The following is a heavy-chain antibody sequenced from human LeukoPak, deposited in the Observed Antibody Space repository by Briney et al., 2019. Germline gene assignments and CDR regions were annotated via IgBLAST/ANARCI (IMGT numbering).Heavy chain of an antibody. D-gene: IGHD2/OR15-2a*01. J-gene: IGHJ4*02. CDR1: GFTFSNCA. Sequence: GGSLRLSCAASGFTFSNCAMSWVRQAPEKGLEWVSGISGSGSSTYYADSVKGRFTISRDNSENTLSLQMNSLRADDTAIYYCAKSCNSGNCYYNYWGQGTLVTASS. V-gene: IGHV3-23*01. CDR2: ISGSGSST. CDR3: AKSCNSGNCYYNY.